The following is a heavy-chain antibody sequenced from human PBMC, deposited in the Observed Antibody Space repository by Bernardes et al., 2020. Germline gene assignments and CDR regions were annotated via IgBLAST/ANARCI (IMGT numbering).Heavy chain of an antibody. CDR1: GFTFSSYA. CDR2: ISCSGGST. CDR3: AKDLSGYSSGWYPEGFDY. V-gene: IGHV3-23*01. Sequence: GGSLRLSCAASGFTFSSYAMSWVRQAPGKGLEWVSAISCSGGSTYYADSVKGRFTISRDNSKNTLYLQMNSLRAEDTAVYYCAKDLSGYSSGWYPEGFDYWGQGTLVTVSS. D-gene: IGHD6-19*01. J-gene: IGHJ4*02.